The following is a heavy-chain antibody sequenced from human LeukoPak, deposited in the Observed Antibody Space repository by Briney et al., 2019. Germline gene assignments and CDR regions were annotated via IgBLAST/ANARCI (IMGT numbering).Heavy chain of an antibody. CDR1: GGTFSSYA. CDR3: ATGADSGSYAKCDY. CDR2: IIPIFGTA. J-gene: IGHJ4*02. Sequence: SVTVSCTASGGTFSSYAISWVRQAPGQGLEWMGGIIPIFGTANYAQKFQGRVTITADESTSTAYMELSSLRSEDTAVYYCATGADSGSYAKCDYWGQGTLVTVSS. V-gene: IGHV1-69*13. D-gene: IGHD1-26*01.